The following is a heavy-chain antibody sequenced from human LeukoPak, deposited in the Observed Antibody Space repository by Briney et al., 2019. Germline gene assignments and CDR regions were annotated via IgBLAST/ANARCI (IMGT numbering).Heavy chain of an antibody. V-gene: IGHV4-39*07. CDR2: IYYSGST. J-gene: IGHJ6*03. CDR3: ARGTSSWYDYYYMDV. CDR1: GGSISSSSYY. Sequence: ASETLSLTCTVSGGSISSSSYYWGWIRQPPGKGLEWIGSIYYSGSTYYNPSLKSRVTISVDTSKNQFSLKLSSVTAADTAVYYCARGTSSWYDYYYMDVWGKGTTVTVSS. D-gene: IGHD6-13*01.